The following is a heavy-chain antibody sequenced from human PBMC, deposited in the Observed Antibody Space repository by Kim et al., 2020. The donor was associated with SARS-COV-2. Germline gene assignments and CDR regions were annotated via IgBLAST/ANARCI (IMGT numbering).Heavy chain of an antibody. V-gene: IGHV1-69*06. CDR3: ARDFYDILTGNYHFDQ. J-gene: IGHJ4*01. D-gene: IGHD3-9*01. Sequence: SVKVSCKAAGGTFSTYALTWVRQAPGQGLEWMGGMIPMFGTTNFPQKFQGRVTLTADTSTATAYMELRGLTSEDTAVYYCARDFYDILTGNYHFDQWG. CDR1: GGTFSTYA. CDR2: MIPMFGTT.